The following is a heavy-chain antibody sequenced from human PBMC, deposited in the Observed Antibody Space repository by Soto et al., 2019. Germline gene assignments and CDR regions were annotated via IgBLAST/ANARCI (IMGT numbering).Heavy chain of an antibody. V-gene: IGHV4-59*08. CDR1: GGSISSYY. D-gene: IGHD3-10*01. CDR2: IYYSGST. CDR3: ASSLWGYGSGSYYSYNWFDP. J-gene: IGHJ5*02. Sequence: SETLSLTCTVSGGSISSYYWSWIRQPPGKGLEWIGYIYYSGSTNCNPSLKSRVTISVDTSKNQFSLKLSSVTAADTAVYYCASSLWGYGSGSYYSYNWFDPWGQGTLVTVSS.